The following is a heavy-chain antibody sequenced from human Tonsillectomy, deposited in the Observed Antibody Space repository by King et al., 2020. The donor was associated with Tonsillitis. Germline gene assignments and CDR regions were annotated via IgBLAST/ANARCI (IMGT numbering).Heavy chain of an antibody. D-gene: IGHD2-15*01. CDR2: INPSGGST. Sequence: VQLVESGAEVKKPGASVKVSCKASGYTFTSYYMHWVRQAPGQGIEWMGIINPSGGSTSYAKKFQGRVTMTRDRSTSTVYMELSSLRPEDTAVYYCARDLQSIGCSSYYYLGDCGQGTLVTVSS. V-gene: IGHV1-46*01. J-gene: IGHJ1*01. CDR1: GYTFTSYY. CDR3: ARDLQSIGCSSYYYLGD.